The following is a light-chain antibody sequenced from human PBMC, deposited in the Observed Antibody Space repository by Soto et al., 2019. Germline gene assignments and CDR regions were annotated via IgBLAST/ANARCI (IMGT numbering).Light chain of an antibody. CDR1: QDISSW. Sequence: DIQMTQSPSSVSASVGDRVTIICRASQDISSWLTWYQQKPGKAPKLLIYAASSLQSGVPSRFSGSGSGTDFTLTISSLQPEDFATYYCQQVNNFPPTFGQGTRLEIK. J-gene: IGKJ5*01. CDR3: QQVNNFPPT. V-gene: IGKV1D-12*01. CDR2: AAS.